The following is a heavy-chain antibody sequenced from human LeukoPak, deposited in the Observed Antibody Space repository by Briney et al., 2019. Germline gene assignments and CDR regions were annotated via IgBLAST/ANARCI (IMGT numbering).Heavy chain of an antibody. V-gene: IGHV1-2*04. Sequence: ASVKVSCKASGYTFNGYYMHWLRQAPGQGLEWMGWINPNSGGTNYAQKFQGWVTMTRDTSISTAYMELSRLRSDDTAVYYCARDGAVAGTQGKDNSDSMVYFDYWGQGTLVTVSS. J-gene: IGHJ4*02. D-gene: IGHD6-19*01. CDR3: ARDGAVAGTQGKDNSDSMVYFDY. CDR1: GYTFNGYY. CDR2: INPNSGGT.